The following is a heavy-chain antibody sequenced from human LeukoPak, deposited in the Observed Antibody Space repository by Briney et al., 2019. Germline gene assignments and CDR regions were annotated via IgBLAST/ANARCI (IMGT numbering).Heavy chain of an antibody. J-gene: IGHJ4*02. CDR3: AKEIDALRYFDWFDY. Sequence: GGSLRLSCAASGFTFSSYAMSWVRQAPGKGLGWVSAISGSGGSTYYPDSVKGRFTISGDNSKNTLYLQMNSLRAEDTAVYYCAKEIDALRYFDWFDYWGQGTLVTVSS. CDR2: ISGSGGST. D-gene: IGHD3-9*01. CDR1: GFTFSSYA. V-gene: IGHV3-23*01.